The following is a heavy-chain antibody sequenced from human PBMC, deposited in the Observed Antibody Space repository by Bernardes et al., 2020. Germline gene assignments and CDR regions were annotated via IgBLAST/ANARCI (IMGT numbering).Heavy chain of an antibody. J-gene: IGHJ3*02. Sequence: ETLSLTCTVSGGSISSSSYYWGWIRQPPGKGLEWIGSIYYSGSTYYNPSLKSRVTISVDTSKNQFSLKLSSVTAADTAVYYCASPTNLAYCGGDCYSGAFDIWGQGTMVTVSS. D-gene: IGHD2-21*01. V-gene: IGHV4-39*01. CDR3: ASPTNLAYCGGDCYSGAFDI. CDR2: IYYSGST. CDR1: GGSISSSSYY.